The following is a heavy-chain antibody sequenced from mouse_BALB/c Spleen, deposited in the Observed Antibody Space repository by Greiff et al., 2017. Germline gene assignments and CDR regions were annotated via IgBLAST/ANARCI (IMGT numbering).Heavy chain of an antibody. Sequence: EVQRVESGPGLVKPSQSLSLTCTVTGYSITSDYAWNWIRQFPGNKLEWMGYISYSGSTSYNPSLKSRISITRDTSKNQFFLQLNSVTTEDTATYYCARSKIYYYGSSYENYFDYWGQGTTLTVSS. CDR3: ARSKIYYYGSSYENYFDY. CDR1: GYSITSDYA. J-gene: IGHJ2*01. D-gene: IGHD1-1*01. V-gene: IGHV3-2*02. CDR2: ISYSGST.